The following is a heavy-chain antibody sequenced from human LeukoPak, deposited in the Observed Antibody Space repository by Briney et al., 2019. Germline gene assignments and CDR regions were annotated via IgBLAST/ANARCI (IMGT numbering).Heavy chain of an antibody. CDR2: IYPGDSDT. V-gene: IGHV5-51*01. D-gene: IGHD6-6*01. J-gene: IGHJ6*02. CDR3: ARRLTSSSPKTYYYYYGMDV. CDR1: GYSLTSYW. Sequence: GESLKISCKGPGYSLTSYWIGWVRQMPGKGLEWMGIIYPGDSDTRYSPSFQGQVTISADKSISTAYLQWSSLKASDTAMYYCARRLTSSSPKTYYYYYGMDVWGQGTTVTVSS.